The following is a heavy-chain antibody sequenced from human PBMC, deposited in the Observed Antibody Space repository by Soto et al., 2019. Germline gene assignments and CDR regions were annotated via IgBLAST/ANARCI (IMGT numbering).Heavy chain of an antibody. CDR1: GGSVSSGSYY. D-gene: IGHD3-10*01. V-gene: IGHV4-61*01. J-gene: IGHJ4*02. CDR2: IYNSGST. CDR3: ARDLGASITILDS. Sequence: SSETLSLTCTVSGGSVSSGSYYWSWIRQPPGKGLEWIGYIYNSGSTNYNPSLKSRVTISVDTSENQFSLKLSSVTAADTAVYYCARDLGASITILDSWGQGTLVTVSS.